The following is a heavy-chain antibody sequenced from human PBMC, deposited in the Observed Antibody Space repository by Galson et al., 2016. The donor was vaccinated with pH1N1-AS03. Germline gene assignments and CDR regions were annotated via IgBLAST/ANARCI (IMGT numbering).Heavy chain of an antibody. CDR2: LNSTSGNT. CDR1: GYSFINYA. V-gene: IGHV1-3*01. Sequence: SVKVSCKASGYSFINYAIHWVRQAPGQRLEWMGWLNSTSGNTEYSQKFQGRVTITRDTSASTASTELSSLRSEDTAVYYCAKVGIVISSGWYGRFDYWGQGTLVTVSS. D-gene: IGHD6-19*01. J-gene: IGHJ4*02. CDR3: AKVGIVISSGWYGRFDY.